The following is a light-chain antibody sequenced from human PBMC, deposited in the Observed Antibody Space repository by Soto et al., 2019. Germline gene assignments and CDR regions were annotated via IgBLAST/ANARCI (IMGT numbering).Light chain of an antibody. J-gene: IGLJ1*01. V-gene: IGLV2-14*03. CDR1: SSDVGGSNY. Sequence: QSALTQPASVSGSPGQSITISCTGTSSDVGGSNYVSWYQQHPGKAPKLMIYDVSNRPSGVSIRFSGSKSGNTASLTISGLQAEDEADYYCGSYSSSSTLYVFGTGTKLTVL. CDR2: DVS. CDR3: GSYSSSSTLYV.